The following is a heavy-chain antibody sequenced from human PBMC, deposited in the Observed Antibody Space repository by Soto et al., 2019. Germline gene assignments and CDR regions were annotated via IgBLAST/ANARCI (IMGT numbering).Heavy chain of an antibody. Sequence: GESLKISCKGSGYSFTSYWISWVRQMPGKGLEWMGRIDPSDSYTNYSPSFQGHVTISADKSISTAYLQWSSLKASDTAMYYCARHWDGSPPSDYWGQGTLVTVSS. CDR1: GYSFTSYW. CDR2: IDPSDSYT. CDR3: ARHWDGSPPSDY. V-gene: IGHV5-10-1*01. J-gene: IGHJ4*02. D-gene: IGHD1-26*01.